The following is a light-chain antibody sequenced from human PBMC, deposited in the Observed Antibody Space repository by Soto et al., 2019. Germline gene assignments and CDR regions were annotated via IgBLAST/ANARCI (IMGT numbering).Light chain of an antibody. Sequence: DIQMTQSPSSLSASVGDRVTITCQASQDISNYLNWYQQEPGKAPKLLIYDASNLETGVPSRFSGGGSGTDFTFTISSLQPEDIATYYCQQYDNLPLTFGGGTKGDIK. CDR3: QQYDNLPLT. J-gene: IGKJ4*01. CDR2: DAS. V-gene: IGKV1-33*01. CDR1: QDISNY.